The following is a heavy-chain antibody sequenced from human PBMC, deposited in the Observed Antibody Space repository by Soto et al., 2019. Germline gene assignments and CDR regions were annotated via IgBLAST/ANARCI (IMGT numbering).Heavy chain of an antibody. CDR1: DGSISSSNW. V-gene: IGHV4-4*02. D-gene: IGHD2-2*02. CDR2: IYHSGST. J-gene: IGHJ6*02. CDR3: ARGESYCISTSCYIWNTPRHYGMDV. Sequence: QVQLQESGPGLVKPSGTLSLTCAVSDGSISSSNWWSWVRQPPGKGLEWIGEIYHSGSTNYNPSLKSRVTISVDKSKNQFSLKLSSVTAADTAVYYCARGESYCISTSCYIWNTPRHYGMDVWGQGTTVTVSS.